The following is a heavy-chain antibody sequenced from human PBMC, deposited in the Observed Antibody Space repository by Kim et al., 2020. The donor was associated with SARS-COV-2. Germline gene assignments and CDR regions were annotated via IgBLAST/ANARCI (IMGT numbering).Heavy chain of an antibody. CDR2: INHSGST. J-gene: IGHJ4*02. Sequence: SETLSLTCAVYGGSFSGYYWSWIRQPPGKGLEWIGEINHSGSTNYNPSLKSRVTISVDTSKNQFSLKLSSVTAADTAVYYCARGYRQWLVRFLTHYFDYWGQGTLVTVSS. CDR3: ARGYRQWLVRFLTHYFDY. CDR1: GGSFSGYY. D-gene: IGHD6-19*01. V-gene: IGHV4-34*01.